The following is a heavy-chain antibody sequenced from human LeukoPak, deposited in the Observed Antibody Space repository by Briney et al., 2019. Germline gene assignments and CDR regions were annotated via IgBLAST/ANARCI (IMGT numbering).Heavy chain of an antibody. D-gene: IGHD5-24*01. V-gene: IGHV3-30*18. J-gene: IGHJ4*02. CDR3: AKDGMATRSLPYYFDY. CDR1: GFTFSSYA. CDR2: ISYDGSNK. Sequence: PGGSLRLSCAASGFTFSSYAIHWVRQAPGKGLEWVAFISYDGSNKYYADSVKGRFTISRDNSKNTLYLQVPGLRAEDTALYYCAKDGMATRSLPYYFDYWGQGTLVTVSS.